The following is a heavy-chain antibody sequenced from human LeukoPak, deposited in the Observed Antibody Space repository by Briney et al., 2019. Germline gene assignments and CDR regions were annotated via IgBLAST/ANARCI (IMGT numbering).Heavy chain of an antibody. Sequence: GGALRLSCAASGFTFSSYAVRWVRQGPGEGLEYVSAITRNRDKTYCGNSVKGRFTISRDNSKNTLYLQMGSLRIEDMAVYYCARGGATIVFEDRGHGAIVTAAS. CDR3: ARGGATIVFED. D-gene: IGHD1-26*01. J-gene: IGHJ4*03. V-gene: IGHV3-64*01. CDR1: GFTFSSYA. CDR2: ITRNRDKT.